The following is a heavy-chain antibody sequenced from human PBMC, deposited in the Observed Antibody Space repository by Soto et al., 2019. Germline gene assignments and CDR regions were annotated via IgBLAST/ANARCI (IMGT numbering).Heavy chain of an antibody. V-gene: IGHV1-2*02. D-gene: IGHD6-13*01. CDR3: ARHPSSSWYYFGY. Sequence: ASVKVSCKASGYTFTGYYMHWVRQAPGQGLEWMGWINPNSGGTNYAQKFQGRVTMTSDTSISTAYMELSRLRSDDTAVYYCARHPSSSWYYFGYWGQGTLVTVSS. CDR1: GYTFTGYY. J-gene: IGHJ4*02. CDR2: INPNSGGT.